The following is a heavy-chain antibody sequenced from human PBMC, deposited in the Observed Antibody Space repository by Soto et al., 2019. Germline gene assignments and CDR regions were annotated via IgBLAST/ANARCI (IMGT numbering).Heavy chain of an antibody. J-gene: IGHJ6*02. CDR3: ARGRHAYSGYYPGTFYYYYGMDV. CDR1: GFTFSSYW. Sequence: LRLSCAASGFTFSSYWMSWVRQAPGKGLEWVANIKQDGSEKYYVDSVKGRFTISRDNAKNSLYLQMNSLRAEDTAVYYCARGRHAYSGYYPGTFYYYYGMDVWGQGTTVTVSS. V-gene: IGHV3-7*03. CDR2: IKQDGSEK. D-gene: IGHD5-12*01.